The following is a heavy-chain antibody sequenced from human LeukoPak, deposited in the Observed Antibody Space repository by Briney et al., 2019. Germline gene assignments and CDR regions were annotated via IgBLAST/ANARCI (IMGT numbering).Heavy chain of an antibody. J-gene: IGHJ2*01. V-gene: IGHV3-30*18. CDR1: GFTFSSYG. CDR3: AKSLGQENWYFDL. CDR2: ISYDGSNK. Sequence: GGSLRLSCAASGFTFSSYGMHWVRQAPGKGLEWVAVISYDGSNKYYADSVKGRFTISRDNSKNTLYLQMNSLRAEDTAVYYCAKSLGQENWYFDLWGRGTLVTVSS.